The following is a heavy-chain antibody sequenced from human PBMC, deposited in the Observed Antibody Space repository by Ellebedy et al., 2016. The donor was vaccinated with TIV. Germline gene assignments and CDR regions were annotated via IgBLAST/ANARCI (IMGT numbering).Heavy chain of an antibody. Sequence: ASVKVSCXASGYTFNSHGISWVRQAPGQGLEWMGWISAYNGDTNYAQKFQGRVTMTTDTSTSTAYTELRSLRSDDTAVYYCARGNGYGDYEGYFDSSGVPPRLDYWGQGTLVTVSS. CDR2: ISAYNGDT. D-gene: IGHD3-22*01. CDR3: ARGNGYGDYEGYFDSSGVPPRLDY. J-gene: IGHJ4*02. V-gene: IGHV1-18*01. CDR1: GYTFNSHG.